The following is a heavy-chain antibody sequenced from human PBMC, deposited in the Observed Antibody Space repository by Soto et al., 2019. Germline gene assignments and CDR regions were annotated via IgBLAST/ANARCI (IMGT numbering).Heavy chain of an antibody. J-gene: IGHJ6*02. CDR1: GYTFTRNG. CDR3: VKDRDSNSWPSRDV. Sequence: SVKVSCKTSGYTFTRNGISWVRQAPGQGLEWMGWISPKSGSIKYAQKFQGRVIMTTDTSTSTAYMELRSLRSDDTAVYYCVKDRDSNSWPSRDVWGPGTTVTVSS. V-gene: IGHV1-18*01. CDR2: ISPKSGSI. D-gene: IGHD3-22*01.